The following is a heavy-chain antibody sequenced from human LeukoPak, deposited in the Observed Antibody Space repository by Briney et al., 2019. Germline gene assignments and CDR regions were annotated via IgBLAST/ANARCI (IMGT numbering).Heavy chain of an antibody. V-gene: IGHV4-39*01. CDR3: ASPARYYYDSSGEPDAFDI. CDR1: GGSISSYY. J-gene: IGHJ3*02. D-gene: IGHD3-22*01. CDR2: IYYSGST. Sequence: SETLSLTCTVSGGSISSYYWGWIRQPPGKGLEWIGSIYYSGSTYYNPSLKSRVTISVDTSKNQFPLKLSSVTAADTAVYYCASPARYYYDSSGEPDAFDIWGQGTMVTVSS.